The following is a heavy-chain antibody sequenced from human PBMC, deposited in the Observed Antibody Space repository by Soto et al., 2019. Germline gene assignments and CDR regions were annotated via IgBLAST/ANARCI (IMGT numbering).Heavy chain of an antibody. CDR1: GFPFSSYA. CDR3: AKVHGSGSYNNFPDY. V-gene: IGHV3-23*01. J-gene: IGHJ4*02. CDR2: ISGSGGST. D-gene: IGHD3-10*01. Sequence: EVQLLESGGGLVQPGGSLGLSCAASGFPFSSYAMTWVRQAPGKGLEWVSLISGSGGSTYYADSEKGRFTISRDNSRDTLYLQMNSLRAEDTAVYYCAKVHGSGSYNNFPDYWGQGTLVTVSS.